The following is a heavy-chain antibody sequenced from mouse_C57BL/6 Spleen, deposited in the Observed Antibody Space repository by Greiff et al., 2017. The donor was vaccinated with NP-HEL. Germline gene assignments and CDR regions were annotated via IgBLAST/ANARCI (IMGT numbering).Heavy chain of an antibody. Sequence: EVKLMESGPGLVKPSQSLSLTCSVTGYSITSGYYWNWIRQFPGNKLEWMGYISYDGSNNYNPSLKNRISITRDTSKNQFFLKLNTVTTEDTATYYCARDRGLLRGENYFDYWGQGTTLTVSS. CDR2: ISYDGSN. D-gene: IGHD1-1*01. CDR3: ARDRGLLRGENYFDY. CDR1: GYSITSGYY. J-gene: IGHJ2*01. V-gene: IGHV3-6*01.